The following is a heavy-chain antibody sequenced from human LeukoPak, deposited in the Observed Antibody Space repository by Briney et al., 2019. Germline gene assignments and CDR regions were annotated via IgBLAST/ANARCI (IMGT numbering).Heavy chain of an antibody. Sequence: GGSLRLSCEASGFTLSSYVMIWVRRAPGRGLQWVSVMSEDGRTYYADSVKGRFTISRDNSKNTLYLQMNSLKAEDTALYSCAKISTVSSNFDYWGQGTLVTVSS. CDR1: GFTLSSYV. J-gene: IGHJ4*02. D-gene: IGHD4-17*01. CDR2: MSEDGRT. CDR3: AKISTVSSNFDY. V-gene: IGHV3-23*01.